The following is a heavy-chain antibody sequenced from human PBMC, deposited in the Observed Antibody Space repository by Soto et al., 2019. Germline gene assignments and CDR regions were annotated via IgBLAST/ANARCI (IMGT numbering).Heavy chain of an antibody. Sequence: EVQLLESGGGLVQPGGSLRLSCAASGFTFSNYGMSWVRQAPGKGLEWVSSISGGNTFYAGSVKGRFTISRDNSKNTLYLQMNSLTAENTAVYYCAKAPPSDYNSGACSLRSWGQGTLVTVSS. J-gene: IGHJ5*02. D-gene: IGHD2-21*02. CDR1: GFTFSNYG. CDR3: AKAPPSDYNSGACSLRS. V-gene: IGHV3-23*01. CDR2: ISGGNT.